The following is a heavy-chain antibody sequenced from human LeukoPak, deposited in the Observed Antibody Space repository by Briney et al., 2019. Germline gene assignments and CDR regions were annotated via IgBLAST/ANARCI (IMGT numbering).Heavy chain of an antibody. V-gene: IGHV3-23*01. Sequence: PGGSLRLSCAASGFIFSSYGMTWVRQAPGKGLEWVSGISGSGGSTYYADSVKGRFTISRDNSKNTLYLQMNSLRAEDTALYYCAREVDTAMVTVGFDYWGQGTLVTVSS. J-gene: IGHJ4*02. CDR2: ISGSGGST. CDR3: AREVDTAMVTVGFDY. D-gene: IGHD5-18*01. CDR1: GFIFSSYG.